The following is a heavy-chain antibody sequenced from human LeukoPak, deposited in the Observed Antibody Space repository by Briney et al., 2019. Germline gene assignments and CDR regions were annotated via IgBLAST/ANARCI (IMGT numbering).Heavy chain of an antibody. CDR3: ARDQPYQLFPPYYYYYGMDV. D-gene: IGHD2-2*01. CDR1: GGSFSGYY. J-gene: IGHJ6*02. CDR2: INHSGST. Sequence: SETLSLTCAVYGGSFSGYYWSWIRQPPGKGLEWIGEINHSGSTNYNPCLKSRVTISVDTSKNQFSLKLSSVTAADTAVYYCARDQPYQLFPPYYYYYGMDVWGQGTTVTVSS. V-gene: IGHV4-34*01.